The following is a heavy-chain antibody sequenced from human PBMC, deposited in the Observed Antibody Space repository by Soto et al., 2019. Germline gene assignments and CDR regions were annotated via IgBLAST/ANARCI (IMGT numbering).Heavy chain of an antibody. D-gene: IGHD2-2*01. CDR2: ISYDGNNK. Sequence: PGGSLRLSCAASAFTFSSYAMHWVRQAPGKGLEWVAVISYDGNNKYYPDSVKGRFTISRDNAKNSLYLQMNSLRDEDTAVYYCARESAALNWFDPWGQGTLVTVSS. V-gene: IGHV3-30-3*01. CDR1: AFTFSSYA. CDR3: ARESAALNWFDP. J-gene: IGHJ5*02.